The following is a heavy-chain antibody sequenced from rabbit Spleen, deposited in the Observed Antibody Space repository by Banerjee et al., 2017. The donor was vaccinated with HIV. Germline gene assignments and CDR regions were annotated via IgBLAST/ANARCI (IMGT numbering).Heavy chain of an antibody. J-gene: IGHJ4*01. CDR3: ARTYSGAGYAMDL. Sequence: QSLEESGGDLVKPGASLTLTCIASGFSFSSSYYMCWVRQAPGKGLEWIGCIYAGSSGSTYYASWAKGRFTISKTSSTTVTLQMTSLTAADTAMYFCARTYSGAGYAMDLWGPGTLVTVS. D-gene: IGHD6-1*01. V-gene: IGHV1S40*01. CDR1: GFSFSSSYY. CDR2: IYAGSSGST.